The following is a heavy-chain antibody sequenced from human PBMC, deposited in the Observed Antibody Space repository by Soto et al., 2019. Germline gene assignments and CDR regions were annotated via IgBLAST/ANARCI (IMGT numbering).Heavy chain of an antibody. CDR2: IKKDGSER. V-gene: IGHV3-7*03. J-gene: IGHJ5*01. CDR3: ENLDPTNWKWLPFDF. Sequence: GSLRDSYEASGLTLSSYWMNWVRQAPGKGLEWVAIIKKDGSERHYVNSVKGRFTISRDNARNSLYLHMNDPRAEDTAVYYCENLDPTNWKWLPFDFRGQRTLVTVSS. D-gene: IGHD1-1*01. CDR1: GLTLSSYW.